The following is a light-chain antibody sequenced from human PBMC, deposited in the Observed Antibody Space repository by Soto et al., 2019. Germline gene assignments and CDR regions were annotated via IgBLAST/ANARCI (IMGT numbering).Light chain of an antibody. J-gene: IGKJ4*01. CDR2: AAS. V-gene: IGKV1-39*01. CDR1: QSISSY. CDR3: QQSYSTPLT. Sequence: DIQKIESPSSLSASVGDRVTITCRATQSISSYLNWYQQKPGKAPKLLIYAASSLQSGVPSRFSGSGSGTDFTLTISSLQPEDFATYYCQQSYSTPLTFGGGTKVDIK.